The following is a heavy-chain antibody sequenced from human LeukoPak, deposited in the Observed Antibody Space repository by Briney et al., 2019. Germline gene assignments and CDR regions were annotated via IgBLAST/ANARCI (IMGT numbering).Heavy chain of an antibody. CDR3: ATENIVVVPAAAYNWFDP. CDR2: NNHGGST. Sequence: SETLSLTCAVYGGSFSGYYWSWIRQPPGKGLEWIGENNHGGSTNYNPSLKSRVTISVDTSKNQFSLKLSSVTAADTAVYYCATENIVVVPAAAYNWFDPRGQGTLVTVSS. J-gene: IGHJ5*02. CDR1: GGSFSGYY. D-gene: IGHD2-2*01. V-gene: IGHV4-34*01.